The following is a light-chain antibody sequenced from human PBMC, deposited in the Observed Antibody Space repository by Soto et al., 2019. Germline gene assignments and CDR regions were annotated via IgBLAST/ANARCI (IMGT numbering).Light chain of an antibody. CDR2: LGS. J-gene: IGKJ4*01. Sequence: DIVMTQSPLSLPVTPGEPASISCRSRQSLLHSSGRYYLDWYLQKPGQSPQLLIYLGSHRASGVPDKFSGCGSGTDFTLPISRVEAEHVGIYYCIQALETSFTFGGPTRAEIK. CDR1: QSLLHSSGRYY. CDR3: IQALETSFT. V-gene: IGKV2-28*01.